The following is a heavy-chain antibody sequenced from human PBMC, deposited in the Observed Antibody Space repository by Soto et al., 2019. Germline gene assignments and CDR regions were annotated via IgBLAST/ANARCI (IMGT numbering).Heavy chain of an antibody. CDR3: ATRTDYYYGSGSLGGMDV. Sequence: QVQLQESGPGLVKPSQTLSLTCTVSGGSFSSGSYNWSWIRQLPGKGLEWIGYIYYSGSTYYNPSLKSRVTISVDTSKNQFSLKLNSVTAADTAVYYCATRTDYYYGSGSLGGMDVWGQGTTVTVSS. CDR1: GGSFSSGSYN. V-gene: IGHV4-31*03. D-gene: IGHD3-10*01. CDR2: IYYSGST. J-gene: IGHJ6*02.